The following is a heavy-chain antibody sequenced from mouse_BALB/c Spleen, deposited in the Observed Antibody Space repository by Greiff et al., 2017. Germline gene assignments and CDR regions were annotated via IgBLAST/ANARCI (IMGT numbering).Heavy chain of an antibody. J-gene: IGHJ2*01. CDR2: ISCYNGAT. CDR3: ARGSTGEAGENYFDY. D-gene: IGHD1-1*01. CDR1: GYSFTGYY. V-gene: IGHV1S34*01. Sequence: LVKTGASVKLSCKASGYSFTGYYMHWVKQIHGKSLEWIGYISCYNGATSYNQQFKGKSTFTVDTSSRTAYMQFNRLTSEDSAVYYCARGSTGEAGENYFDYWGQGTTLTVSS.